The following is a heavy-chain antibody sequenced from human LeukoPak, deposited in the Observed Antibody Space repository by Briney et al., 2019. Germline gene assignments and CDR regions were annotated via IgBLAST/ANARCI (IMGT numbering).Heavy chain of an antibody. D-gene: IGHD3-22*01. V-gene: IGHV3-21*01. Sequence: GGSLRLSCAASGSTFSSYGMHWVRQAPGKGLEWVSSISGSSSYMFYADSVKGRFTISRDNAKNSLYLQMNSLRAEDTAVYYCAKAYYDSSGYSYYFDYWGQGTLVTVSS. CDR1: GSTFSSYG. CDR2: ISGSSSYM. J-gene: IGHJ4*02. CDR3: AKAYYDSSGYSYYFDY.